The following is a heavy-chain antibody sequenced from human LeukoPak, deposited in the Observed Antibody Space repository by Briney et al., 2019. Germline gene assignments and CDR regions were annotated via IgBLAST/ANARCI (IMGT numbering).Heavy chain of an antibody. CDR3: AKKWSGYFDF. D-gene: IGHD3-3*01. J-gene: IGHJ4*02. V-gene: IGHV3-23*01. CDR1: GFTFSSYA. Sequence: GGSLRLSCAASGFTFSSYAMSWVRQAPGKGLGWVSAISGSGGSTYYADSVKGRFTISRGNSKNTLYLQMDSLRVEDTALYYCAKKWSGYFDFWGQGTLVTVSA. CDR2: ISGSGGST.